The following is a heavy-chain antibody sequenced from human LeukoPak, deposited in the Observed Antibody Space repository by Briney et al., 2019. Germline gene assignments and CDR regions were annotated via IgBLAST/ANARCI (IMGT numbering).Heavy chain of an antibody. J-gene: IGHJ4*02. CDR3: TTDTWYSAGH. V-gene: IGHV3-7*03. CDR1: GFIFSGSW. D-gene: IGHD2-15*01. Sequence: PGGSLRLPCTASGFIFSGSWMAWIRQAPGKGLEWVAIIKKDGSEKYYVDSMKGRFTISRDNAKSSLFLQMNSLRAEDTAIYYCTTDTWYSAGHWGQGTLVTVSS. CDR2: IKKDGSEK.